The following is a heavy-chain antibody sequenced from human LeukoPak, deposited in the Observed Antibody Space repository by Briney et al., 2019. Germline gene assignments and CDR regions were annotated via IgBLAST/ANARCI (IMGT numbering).Heavy chain of an antibody. CDR2: INPHTGAA. D-gene: IGHD3-3*01. J-gene: IGHJ5*02. Sequence: ASVKVSCKVSGYTFIKNYLHWVRQAPGQGLEWMGLINPHTGAANYTHTSQGRVTMTRDTSISTACIHMTRLKFHDTATYYCARGESGYSPWGQGTPVTVSS. CDR3: ARGESGYSP. CDR1: GYTFIKNY. V-gene: IGHV1-2*02.